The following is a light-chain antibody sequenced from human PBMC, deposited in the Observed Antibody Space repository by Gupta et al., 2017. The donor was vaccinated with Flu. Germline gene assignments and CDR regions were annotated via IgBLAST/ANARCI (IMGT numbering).Light chain of an antibody. V-gene: IGKV3-20*01. CDR1: QKVTGTS. CDR2: GAS. CDR3: HQYDTSPPGT. Sequence: ENVLTQSPGTLSLSPGERATLSYRASQKVTGTSLAWYQQQPGQAPRLLIFGASNRATGIPDRFSGSGSGTEFTLTISRLEPEDFAVYFCHQYDTSPPGTFGQGTKVDIK. J-gene: IGKJ1*01.